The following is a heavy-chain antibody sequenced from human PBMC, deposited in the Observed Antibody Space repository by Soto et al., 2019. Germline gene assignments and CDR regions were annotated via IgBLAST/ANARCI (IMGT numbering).Heavy chain of an antibody. CDR2: INPSGGST. CDR3: AREQPAARASWYYYYGMDV. D-gene: IGHD2-2*01. CDR1: GYTFTSYY. V-gene: IGHV1-46*01. J-gene: IGHJ6*02. Sequence: QVQLVQSGAEVKKPGASVKVSCKASGYTFTSYYMHWVRQAPGQGLEWMGIINPSGGSTSYAQKFQGRVTMTRDTSTSTVYMELSSLRSEDTAVYYCAREQPAARASWYYYYGMDVWGQGTTVTVSS.